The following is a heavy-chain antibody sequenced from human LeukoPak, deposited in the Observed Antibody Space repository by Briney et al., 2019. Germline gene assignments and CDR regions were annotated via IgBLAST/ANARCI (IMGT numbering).Heavy chain of an antibody. CDR1: GASISNSY. CDR3: AGRDY. CDR2: VYTSGST. D-gene: IGHD1-26*01. Sequence: SETLSLTCTVSGASISNSYWSWIRQPAGKGLEWIGRVYTSGSTNYNPSLKSRVTLSVDKSKNQFFLELRSVTAADTAVYYCAGRDYWGQGTLVTVSS. V-gene: IGHV4-4*07. J-gene: IGHJ4*02.